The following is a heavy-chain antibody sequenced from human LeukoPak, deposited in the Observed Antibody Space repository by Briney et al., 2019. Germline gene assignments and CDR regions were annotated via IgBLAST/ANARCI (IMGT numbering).Heavy chain of an antibody. J-gene: IGHJ4*02. V-gene: IGHV3-21*01. CDR3: VRDGSTAGHPNNFDY. Sequence: PGGSLRLSCAASGFTFSSYSINWVRQAPGKGLEWVSSISSGSSYIHYADSVRGRFTISRDNAKNSLSLQMDSLRAEDTALYYCVRDGSTAGHPNNFDYWGQGTLVTVSS. CDR2: ISSGSSYI. D-gene: IGHD6-6*01. CDR1: GFTFSSYS.